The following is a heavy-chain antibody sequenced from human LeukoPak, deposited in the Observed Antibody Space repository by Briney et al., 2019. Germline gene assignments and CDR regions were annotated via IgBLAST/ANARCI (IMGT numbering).Heavy chain of an antibody. D-gene: IGHD6-19*01. CDR3: ARLGSSGSAQYFQD. CDR1: GDPISSYY. J-gene: IGHJ1*01. Sequence: SETLSLTCTVSGDPISSYYGSWIRQPAGKGLEWIGRIYTRGTTNYNSSLKSRLTMSVDTSKNQFSLKLSSVTAADAAVYYCARLGSSGSAQYFQDWGQGTLVTVSS. V-gene: IGHV4-4*07. CDR2: IYTRGTT.